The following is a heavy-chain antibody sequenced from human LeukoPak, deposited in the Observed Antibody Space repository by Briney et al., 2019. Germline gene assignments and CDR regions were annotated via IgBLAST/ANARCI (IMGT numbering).Heavy chain of an antibody. J-gene: IGHJ4*02. CDR1: GFTFSSSW. CDR3: ARDRGWYHADS. D-gene: IGHD6-19*01. Sequence: GGSLRLSCAASGFTFSSSWMGWARQAPGKGLEWVANIKEDGSWKHYAVSVQGRFTISRDNAKNSLYLQMNSLRAEDTAVYYCARDRGWYHADSWGQGTLVTVSS. V-gene: IGHV3-7*01. CDR2: IKEDGSWK.